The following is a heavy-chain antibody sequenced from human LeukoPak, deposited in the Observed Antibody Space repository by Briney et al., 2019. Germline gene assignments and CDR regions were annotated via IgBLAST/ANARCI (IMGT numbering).Heavy chain of an antibody. D-gene: IGHD2-8*02. CDR3: AKSTAY. V-gene: IGHV3-30*18. CDR2: ISYDGSNK. Sequence: GRSLRLSCAASGFTFSSYGMHWVRQAPGKGLEWVAVISYDGSNKYYADSVKGRFTISRDNSKNTLYLQMNSLRAEDTAVYYGAKSTAYWGKGTLVTVSS. CDR1: GFTFSSYG. J-gene: IGHJ4*02.